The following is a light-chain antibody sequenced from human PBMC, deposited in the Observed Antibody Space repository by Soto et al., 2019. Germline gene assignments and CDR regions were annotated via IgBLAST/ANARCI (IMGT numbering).Light chain of an antibody. Sequence: QSALTQPASVSGSPGQSITISCTGTSSDVGGYNYVSWYQQHPDKAPKLMIYEVSNRPSGVYNRFSGSKSGNTASLTISGLQYEDEGNYYCSSYTRGSTLVFGGGTKLNVL. V-gene: IGLV2-14*01. CDR1: SSDVGGYNY. CDR2: EVS. J-gene: IGLJ3*02. CDR3: SSYTRGSTLV.